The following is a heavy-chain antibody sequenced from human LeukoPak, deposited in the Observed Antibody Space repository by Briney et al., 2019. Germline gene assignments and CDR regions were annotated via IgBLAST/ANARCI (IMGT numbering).Heavy chain of an antibody. CDR1: GYIFTGYY. Sequence: ASVKVTCKASGYIFTGYYIHLARQAPGQGLEWMGWINPNSGGTDYAQKFQGRVIMTRDTSITTAYMELNSLISDDTAVYYCARGLAIFGVVIPTLFDSWGQGTLVTVSS. J-gene: IGHJ4*02. CDR2: INPNSGGT. D-gene: IGHD3-3*01. CDR3: ARGLAIFGVVIPTLFDS. V-gene: IGHV1-2*02.